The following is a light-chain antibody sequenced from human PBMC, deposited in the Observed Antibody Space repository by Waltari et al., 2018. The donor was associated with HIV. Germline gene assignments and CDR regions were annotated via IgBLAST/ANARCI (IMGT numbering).Light chain of an antibody. V-gene: IGLV1-47*01. CDR1: SSNIGSHF. CDR2: RNN. CDR3: ATWDDSSRGSGV. J-gene: IGLJ3*02. Sequence: VLTQPPSASGTPGQRVTISCSGGSSNIGSHFVYWYQQVAGTTPKLLIFRNNKRPSGVPDRFSGSKSGTSASLSISGLRPEDEADYYCATWDDSSRGSGVFGGGTKVTVL.